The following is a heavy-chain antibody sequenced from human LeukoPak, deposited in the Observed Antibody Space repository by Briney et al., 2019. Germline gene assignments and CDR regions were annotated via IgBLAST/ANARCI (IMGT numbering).Heavy chain of an antibody. CDR2: IYYSGST. V-gene: IGHV4-59*01. CDR3: AALWFGEFLFDY. D-gene: IGHD3-10*01. Sequence: SETLSLTCTVSGGSISSYYWSWIRQPPGKGLEWIGYIYYSGSTNYNPSLKSRVTISVDTSKNQFSLKLSSVTAVDTAVYYCAALWFGEFLFDYWGQGTLVTVSS. CDR1: GGSISSYY. J-gene: IGHJ4*02.